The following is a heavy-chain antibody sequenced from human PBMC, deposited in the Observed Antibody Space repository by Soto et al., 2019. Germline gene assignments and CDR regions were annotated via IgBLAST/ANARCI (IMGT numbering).Heavy chain of an antibody. CDR3: ARWGSPAIWAFDI. D-gene: IGHD2-15*01. J-gene: IGHJ3*02. CDR2: THYTGSS. Sequence: SETLSLTCTVSGASINDFHWNWIRQFPGKGLEWTGYTHYTGSSKDNPSLRSRVTMSVDTSKNQFSLKLTSVTAADTAVYYCARWGSPAIWAFDIWGQGTTVTVSS. V-gene: IGHV4-59*01. CDR1: GASINDFH.